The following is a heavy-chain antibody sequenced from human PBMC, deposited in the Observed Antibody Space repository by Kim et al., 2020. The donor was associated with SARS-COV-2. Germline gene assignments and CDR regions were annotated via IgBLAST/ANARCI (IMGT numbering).Heavy chain of an antibody. CDR1: GYTFTSYY. V-gene: IGHV1-46*01. J-gene: IGHJ6*02. D-gene: IGHD3-10*01. CDR2: INPSGGST. CDR3: ARDLTYYYGSGSQMGYYYYGMDV. Sequence: ASVKVSCKASGYTFTSYYMHWVRQAPGQGLEWMGIINPSGGSTSYAQKFQGRVTMTRDTSTSTVYMELSSLRSEDTAVYYCARDLTYYYGSGSQMGYYYYGMDVWGQGTTVTVSS.